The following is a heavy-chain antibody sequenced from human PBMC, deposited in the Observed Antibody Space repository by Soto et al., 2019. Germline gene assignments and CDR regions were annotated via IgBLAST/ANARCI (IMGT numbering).Heavy chain of an antibody. D-gene: IGHD2-8*01. CDR1: GYTFTRYV. Sequence: ASVKVSCKASGYTFTRYVSSWVRQAPGQGLEWMGWISGYNGDTNYAQKFQDRVSMTIDTSTGTAYMELRSLTSDDTAIYYCAKNGQPPYYYYGLDVWGQGTKVTVSS. CDR2: ISGYNGDT. J-gene: IGHJ6*02. CDR3: AKNGQPPYYYYGLDV. V-gene: IGHV1-18*01.